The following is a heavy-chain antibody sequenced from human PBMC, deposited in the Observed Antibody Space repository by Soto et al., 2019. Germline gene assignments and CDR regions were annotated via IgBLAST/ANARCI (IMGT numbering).Heavy chain of an antibody. Sequence: SDTLSLTCTVSGGSISSYYWSWIRQPPGKGLEWIGYIYYSGSANYNPSLKSRVTISVDTSKNQFSRKLSSVTAADTAVYYCARAGYYYDSSGYFYYWGQGTLVTVSS. D-gene: IGHD3-22*01. CDR1: GGSISSYY. CDR2: IYYSGSA. V-gene: IGHV4-59*01. J-gene: IGHJ4*02. CDR3: ARAGYYYDSSGYFYY.